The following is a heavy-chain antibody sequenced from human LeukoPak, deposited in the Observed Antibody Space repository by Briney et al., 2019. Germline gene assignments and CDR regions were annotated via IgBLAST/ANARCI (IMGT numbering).Heavy chain of an antibody. CDR3: ARYCTGASCYEGNYYLDH. V-gene: IGHV4-61*02. CDR2: IYASGST. CDR1: GGSINSGSYY. D-gene: IGHD2-8*02. Sequence: PSETLSLTCTVSGGSINSGSYYWSWIRQPAGKGLEWIGRIYASGSTNYNPSLKSRVTISGDTSKNQFSLKLSSVTAADTAVYYCARYCTGASCYEGNYYLDHWGQGTLVTVSS. J-gene: IGHJ4*02.